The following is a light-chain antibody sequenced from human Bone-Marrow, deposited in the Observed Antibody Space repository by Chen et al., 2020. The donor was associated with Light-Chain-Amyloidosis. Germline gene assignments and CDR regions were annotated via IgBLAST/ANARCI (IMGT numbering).Light chain of an antibody. J-gene: IGLJ3*02. CDR3: QTWATGIPWV. V-gene: IGLV4-69*01. Sequence: VLTQSPSEPASLGASVRLTCTLTSGHSRYAIEWHHQPPKKGPRYLMKVKSDGSHIKGDGIPDRFSGSSSGTERYLTISSLRSEDEDDYFCQTWATGIPWVFGGGTKLTV. CDR1: SGHSRYA. CDR2: VKSDGSH.